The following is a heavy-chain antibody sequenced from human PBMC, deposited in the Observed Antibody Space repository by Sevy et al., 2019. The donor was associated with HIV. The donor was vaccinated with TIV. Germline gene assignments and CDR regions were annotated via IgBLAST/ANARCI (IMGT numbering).Heavy chain of an antibody. Sequence: GESLKISCRGSGYSFTSYWIGWVRQMPGKGLEWMGIIYPGDSDTRYSPSFQGQVTISADKSISTAYLQWSSLKASDTAMYYCARFRGQQLGRGYYGMDVWGQGTTVTVSS. D-gene: IGHD6-13*01. CDR1: GYSFTSYW. J-gene: IGHJ6*02. CDR2: IYPGDSDT. V-gene: IGHV5-51*01. CDR3: ARFRGQQLGRGYYGMDV.